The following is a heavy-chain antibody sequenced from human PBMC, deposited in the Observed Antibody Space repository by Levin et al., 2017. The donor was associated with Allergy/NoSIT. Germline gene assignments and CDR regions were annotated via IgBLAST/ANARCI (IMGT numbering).Heavy chain of an antibody. Sequence: RGESLKISCKGFGYSFTSYYIGWVRQMPGKGLEWMVIIYPGDSETRYSPSFEGQVTISADKSISTAYLQLSSLKASDTAMYYCARRRDGDGGRCYGRGCTFEAFDMWGPGTMVTVSS. V-gene: IGHV5-51*01. CDR2: IYPGDSET. D-gene: IGHD2-15*01. J-gene: IGHJ3*02. CDR3: ARRRDGDGGRCYGRGCTFEAFDM. CDR1: GYSFTSYY.